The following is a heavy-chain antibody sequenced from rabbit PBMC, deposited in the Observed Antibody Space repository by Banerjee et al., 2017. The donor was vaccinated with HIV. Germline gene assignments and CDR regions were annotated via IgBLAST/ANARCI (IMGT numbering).Heavy chain of an antibody. J-gene: IGHJ4*01. Sequence: QSLEESGGDLVKPEGSLTLTCTASGFTLSSYWMCWVRQAPGKGLEWIACIYAGSSGSTYYASWAKGRFTISKTSSTTVTLQMTSLTAADTATYFCARDAGYAGYGYVFNLWGPGTLVTVS. D-gene: IGHD7-1*01. CDR3: ARDAGYAGYGYVFNL. CDR2: IYAGSSGST. CDR1: GFTLSSYW. V-gene: IGHV1S40*01.